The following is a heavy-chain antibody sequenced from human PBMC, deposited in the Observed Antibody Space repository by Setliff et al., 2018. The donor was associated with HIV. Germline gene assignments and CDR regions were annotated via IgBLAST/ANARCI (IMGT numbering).Heavy chain of an antibody. J-gene: IGHJ4*02. Sequence: GGSLRLSCAASGFTFSSYGIHWVRQAPGKGLEWVAFIRYTGSNKYYADSVKGRFTISRDNSKNTLYLQMNSLRAEDTAVYYCAKDQGWDETTLIDYWGQGTLGTVS. CDR1: GFTFSSYG. V-gene: IGHV3-30*02. CDR2: IRYTGSNK. D-gene: IGHD1-1*01. CDR3: AKDQGWDETTLIDY.